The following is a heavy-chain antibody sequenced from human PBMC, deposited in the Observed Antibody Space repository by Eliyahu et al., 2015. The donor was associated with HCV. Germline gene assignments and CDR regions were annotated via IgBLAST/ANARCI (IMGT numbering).Heavy chain of an antibody. Sequence: PGGSLRLSCAASGFTFNDYYISWIRQAPGKGLEWVSYISSSGTTIYYADSVKGRFTFSRDNAKNSLYLQMNSLRAEDTAVYYCAREGALPYFDNWGQGTLVTVSS. J-gene: IGHJ4*02. V-gene: IGHV3-11*04. CDR2: ISSSGTTI. CDR1: GFTFNDYY. D-gene: IGHD3-16*01. CDR3: AREGALPYFDN.